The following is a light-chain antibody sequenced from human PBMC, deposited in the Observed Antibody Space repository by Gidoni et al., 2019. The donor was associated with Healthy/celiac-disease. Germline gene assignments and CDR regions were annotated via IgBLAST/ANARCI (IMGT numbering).Light chain of an antibody. J-gene: IGKJ1*01. Sequence: DIQMTQSPSTLSASVGDRVTITCRASQSISSWLAWYQQKPGKALKLLIYDASSLESGVPSRFSGSGSRTEFTLTISSLQPDDFATYYCQQYNSYSTFGQGTKVEIK. V-gene: IGKV1-5*01. CDR1: QSISSW. CDR3: QQYNSYST. CDR2: DAS.